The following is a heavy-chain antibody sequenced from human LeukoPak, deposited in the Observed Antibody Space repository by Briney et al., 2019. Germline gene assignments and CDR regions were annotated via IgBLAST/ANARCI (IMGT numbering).Heavy chain of an antibody. Sequence: GGSLRLSCAASGFSFDDYAMHWVRQAPGKGLEWVSGISWNSGSGGYADSVKGRFTISRDNAKNSLYLQMNSLRTEDMALYFCAKGSSYSFGYWYFDLWGRGTLVTVSS. D-gene: IGHD5-18*01. CDR2: ISWNSGSG. CDR1: GFSFDDYA. J-gene: IGHJ2*01. CDR3: AKGSSYSFGYWYFDL. V-gene: IGHV3-9*03.